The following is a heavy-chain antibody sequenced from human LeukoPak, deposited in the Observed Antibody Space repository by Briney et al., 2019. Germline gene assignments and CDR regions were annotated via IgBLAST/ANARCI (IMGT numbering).Heavy chain of an antibody. V-gene: IGHV1-69*13. CDR2: IIPIFGTA. CDR3: ARAMVRGVRPPYYYYYYMDV. CDR1: GGTFSSYA. D-gene: IGHD3-10*01. Sequence: SVKVSCKASGGTFSSYAISWVRQAPGQGREWMGGIIPIFGTANYAQKFQGRVTITADESTSTAYMELSSLRSEDTAVYYCARAMVRGVRPPYYYYYYMDVWGKGTTVTVSS. J-gene: IGHJ6*03.